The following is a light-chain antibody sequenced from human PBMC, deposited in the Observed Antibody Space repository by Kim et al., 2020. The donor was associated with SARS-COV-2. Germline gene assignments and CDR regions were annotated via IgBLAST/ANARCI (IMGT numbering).Light chain of an antibody. V-gene: IGKV3-20*01. J-gene: IGKJ1*01. CDR1: QSVSNNY. CDR2: GAS. Sequence: EIVLTQSPGTLSLSPGERATLSCRASQSVSNNYLAWYQQKPGRAPRLLIYGASIRATGIPDRFSGSGSGTDFTLTISRLEPEDFAVYYCQHYGSAPQTFGQGTKVDIK. CDR3: QHYGSAPQT.